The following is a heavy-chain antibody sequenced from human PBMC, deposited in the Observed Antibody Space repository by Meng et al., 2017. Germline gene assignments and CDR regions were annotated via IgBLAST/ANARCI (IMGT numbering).Heavy chain of an antibody. CDR3: ASLRIAVAGINWFDP. D-gene: IGHD6-19*01. J-gene: IGHJ5*02. CDR1: VGSISSSSYY. Sequence: QLQLQESGPGLVKPSEPLHLPSTVSVGSISSSSYYWGWIRQPPGKGLEWIGSIYYSGSTYYNPSLKSRVTISVDTSKNQFSLKLSSVTAADTAVYYCASLRIAVAGINWFDPWGQGTLVTVSS. CDR2: IYYSGST. V-gene: IGHV4-39*07.